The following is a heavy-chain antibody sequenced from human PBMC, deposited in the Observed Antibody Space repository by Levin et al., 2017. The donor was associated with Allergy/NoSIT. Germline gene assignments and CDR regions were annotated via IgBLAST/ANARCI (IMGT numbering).Heavy chain of an antibody. CDR3: ARTYIVAATIDY. J-gene: IGHJ4*02. V-gene: IGHV4-39*07. D-gene: IGHD5-12*01. CDR1: GGSIGSSTYY. CDR2: IYHSGST. Sequence: PGGSLRLSCTVSGGSIGSSTYYWGWIRQPPGKGLEWIGSIYHSGSTYYNPSVKSRITISVDTSKDQFSLKLSSVTAADTAVYYCARTYIVAATIDYWGQGTLVTVSS.